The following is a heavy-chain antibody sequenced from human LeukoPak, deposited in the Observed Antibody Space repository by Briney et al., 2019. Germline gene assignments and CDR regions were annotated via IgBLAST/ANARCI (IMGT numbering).Heavy chain of an antibody. CDR1: GFTFSSYA. D-gene: IGHD5-12*01. J-gene: IGHJ4*02. Sequence: GGSLRLSCAVSGFTFSSYAMHWVRQAPGKGLEWVAVISYDGSIKYYADSVKGRFTISRDNSKNTMYLQMNSLRTEDTAVYFCARETPATTAFDYWGQGTLVTVSS. V-gene: IGHV3-30-3*01. CDR2: ISYDGSIK. CDR3: ARETPATTAFDY.